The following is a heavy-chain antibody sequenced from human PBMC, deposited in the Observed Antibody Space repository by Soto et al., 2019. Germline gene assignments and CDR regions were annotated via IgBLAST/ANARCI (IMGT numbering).Heavy chain of an antibody. CDR3: ARDGSSADYGH. J-gene: IGHJ4*02. Sequence: SVKVSCKISGDNFSNFAIHWIRQALGQGLEWMGGIIPMFPTINYAQTFKGRVFITADESTSTAYMELISLTSEDTAVYFCARDGSSADYGHWGQGTLVTVS. D-gene: IGHD3-16*01. V-gene: IGHV1-69*13. CDR1: GDNFSNFA. CDR2: IIPMFPTI.